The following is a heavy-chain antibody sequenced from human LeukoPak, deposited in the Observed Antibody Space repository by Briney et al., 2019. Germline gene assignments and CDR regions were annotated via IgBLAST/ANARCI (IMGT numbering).Heavy chain of an antibody. Sequence: SETLSLTCTVSGGSISTDYWTWIRQPAGKGLEWIGLIYTSGSTNYNPSLKSRVTMSLDTSKDQFSLKLTSVTAADTAVYYCASDFGYWGQGTLVTVSS. CDR3: ASDFGY. V-gene: IGHV4-4*07. CDR2: IYTSGST. J-gene: IGHJ4*02. D-gene: IGHD3-10*01. CDR1: GGSISTDY.